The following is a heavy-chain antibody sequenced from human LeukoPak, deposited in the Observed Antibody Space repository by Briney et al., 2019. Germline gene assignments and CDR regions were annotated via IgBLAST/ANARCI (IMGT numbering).Heavy chain of an antibody. D-gene: IGHD2-15*01. Sequence: PGGSLRLSCAASGFTFSSHWMHWVRQAPGKGLVWVSRINSDGSSTSYADSVKGRFTISRDNAKNTLYLQMNSLRAGDTAVYYCSRDLYDSGVGGDWGEGTLVTVSS. V-gene: IGHV3-74*01. CDR3: SRDLYDSGVGGD. J-gene: IGHJ4*02. CDR1: GFTFSSHW. CDR2: INSDGSST.